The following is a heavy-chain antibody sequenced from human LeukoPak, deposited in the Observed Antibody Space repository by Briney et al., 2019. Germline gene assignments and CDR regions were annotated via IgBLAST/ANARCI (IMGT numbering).Heavy chain of an antibody. CDR3: ARGPLIAAAGRVGYYYYYYMDV. CDR1: GYSFTSYW. V-gene: IGHV5-51*01. CDR2: IYPGDSDT. Sequence: GESLKISCKGSGYSFTSYWIGWVRQMPGKGLEWMGIIYPGDSDTRYSPSFQGQVTISADKSISTAYLQWSSLKASNTAMYYCARGPLIAAAGRVGYYYYYYMDVWGKGTTVTVSS. J-gene: IGHJ6*03. D-gene: IGHD6-13*01.